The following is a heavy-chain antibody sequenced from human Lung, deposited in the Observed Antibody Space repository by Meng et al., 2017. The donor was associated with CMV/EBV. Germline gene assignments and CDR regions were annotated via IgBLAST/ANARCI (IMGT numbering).Heavy chain of an antibody. D-gene: IGHD4-23*01. J-gene: IGHJ4*02. CDR3: TTDRPRSGGKTHDY. Sequence: SGFIFSNLWINWVRQAPGKGLEWVGRNKSKLDGETTDYATPVKGRFTISRDDSRNTLYLYMNSLKTEDTAVYYCTTDRPRSGGKTHDYWGQGTLVTVSS. CDR2: NKSKLDGETT. CDR1: GFIFSNLW. V-gene: IGHV3-15*01.